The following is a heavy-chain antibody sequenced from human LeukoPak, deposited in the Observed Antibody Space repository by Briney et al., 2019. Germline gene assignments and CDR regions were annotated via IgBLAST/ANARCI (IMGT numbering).Heavy chain of an antibody. D-gene: IGHD2-8*01. CDR2: IYPDDSET. J-gene: IGHJ6*03. V-gene: IGHV5-51*01. Sequence: GGSLKTSCKGSGYTFSSYWIGWVRQMPGKGVEWMGIIYPDDSETRYSPSFQGQVTLSAGKSISTAYLQWSSLKASATAMYYCARLAYCSNDVCYSNYYYSMDVWGKGTTVTVSS. CDR3: ARLAYCSNDVCYSNYYYSMDV. CDR1: GYTFSSYW.